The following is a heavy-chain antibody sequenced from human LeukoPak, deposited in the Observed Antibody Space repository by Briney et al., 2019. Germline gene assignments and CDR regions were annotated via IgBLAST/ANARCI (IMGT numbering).Heavy chain of an antibody. V-gene: IGHV4-31*03. CDR2: LYYTGSS. Sequence: PSETLSLTCTVSGASITSGGYYWSWIRQHPQRGLEWIGYLYYTGSSFYNPPLKSRVTISVDTSENQFSLTLNSVTVADTAVYYCATKPGYCSGGSCYSQNGNWFDPWGQGTLVTVSS. CDR1: GASITSGGYY. D-gene: IGHD2-15*01. CDR3: ATKPGYCSGGSCYSQNGNWFDP. J-gene: IGHJ5*02.